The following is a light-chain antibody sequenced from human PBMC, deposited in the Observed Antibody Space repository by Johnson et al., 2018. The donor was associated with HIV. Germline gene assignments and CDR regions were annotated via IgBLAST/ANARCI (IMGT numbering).Light chain of an antibody. V-gene: IGLV1-51*01. CDR1: SSNIGNNY. CDR2: DHN. J-gene: IGLJ1*01. Sequence: HSVLTQPPSVSAAPGQKVTISCSGSSSNIGNNYVSWYQQLPGTAPKLLIYDHNKRPSGIPDRFSGSKSGTSATLGITGLQTGDEADYYCGTWDSSLSAGVFGPGAMVTVL. CDR3: GTWDSSLSAGV.